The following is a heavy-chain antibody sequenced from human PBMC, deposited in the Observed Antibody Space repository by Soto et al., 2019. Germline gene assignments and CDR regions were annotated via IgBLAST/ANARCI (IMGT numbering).Heavy chain of an antibody. CDR1: GYSISSGYH. Sequence: SETLSLTCTVSGYSISSGYHWAWIRQPPGKGLEWLGSVHYSGNTYYNPSLKSRLTISVDKSKNQFSLNLSSVTAADTAVYYCARQDRVVAEGRWFDPWGQGTLVTVPQ. CDR2: VHYSGNT. D-gene: IGHD2-15*01. CDR3: ARQDRVVAEGRWFDP. J-gene: IGHJ5*02. V-gene: IGHV4-38-2*02.